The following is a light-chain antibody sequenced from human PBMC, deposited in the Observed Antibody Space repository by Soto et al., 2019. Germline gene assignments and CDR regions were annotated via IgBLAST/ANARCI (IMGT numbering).Light chain of an antibody. J-gene: IGKJ1*01. CDR1: QGIKDY. CDR2: GAS. V-gene: IGKV3-15*01. CDR3: QEYNTWPRT. Sequence: SPATLSVPPGERANLSCRASQGIKDYLAWFQQKPGQAPRLLIYGASTRATAIPARFSGSGSGTEFTLSISSLQSEDFAVYYCQEYNTWPRTFGEGGKVDI.